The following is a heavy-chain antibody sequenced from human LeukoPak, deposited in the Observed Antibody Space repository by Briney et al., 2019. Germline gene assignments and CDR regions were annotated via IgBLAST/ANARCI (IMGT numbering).Heavy chain of an antibody. D-gene: IGHD1-20*01. V-gene: IGHV4-34*01. Sequence: PSETLSLTCTASGGSISSYYWSWIRQPPGKGLEWIGEINHSGSTNYNPSLKSRVTVSVHTSKNQFSLKLSSVTAADTAIYYCARGRFNWNPWGQGTLVTVSS. J-gene: IGHJ5*02. CDR2: INHSGST. CDR3: ARGRFNWNP. CDR1: GGSISSYY.